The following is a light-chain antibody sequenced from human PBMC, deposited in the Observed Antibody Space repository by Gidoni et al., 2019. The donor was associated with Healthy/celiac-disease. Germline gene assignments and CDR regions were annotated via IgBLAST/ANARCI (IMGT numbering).Light chain of an antibody. Sequence: EIVLTQSPGTLSLSPGERATLSCRASQSVSSSYLAWYQQKPCQAPRLLIYGASSRATGIPDRFSGSGSGTDFTLTISRLGPEDFAVYYCQQYGSSPGTFGQGTKLEIK. CDR1: QSVSSSY. J-gene: IGKJ2*01. CDR2: GAS. CDR3: QQYGSSPGT. V-gene: IGKV3-20*01.